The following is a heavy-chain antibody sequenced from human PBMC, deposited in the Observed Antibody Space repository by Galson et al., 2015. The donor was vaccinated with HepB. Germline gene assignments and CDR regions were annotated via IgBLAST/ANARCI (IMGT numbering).Heavy chain of an antibody. CDR1: GYTFTGYY. D-gene: IGHD3-22*01. CDR3: ARALLLYDSSGYLYY. CDR2: INPNSGGT. J-gene: IGHJ4*02. V-gene: IGHV1-2*04. Sequence: SVKVSCKASGYTFTGYYMHWVRQAPGQGLEWMGWINPNSGGTNYAQKFQGWVTMTRDTSISTAYMELSRLRSDDTAVYYCARALLLYDSSGYLYYWGQGTLVTVSS.